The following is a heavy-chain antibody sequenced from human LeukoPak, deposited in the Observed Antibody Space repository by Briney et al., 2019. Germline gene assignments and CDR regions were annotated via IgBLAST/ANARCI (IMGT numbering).Heavy chain of an antibody. CDR1: GGSFSGYY. J-gene: IGHJ5*02. Sequence: PSETLSLTCAVYGGSFSGYYWSWIRQPPGKGLEWIGEINHSGSTNYNPSLKSRVTISVDTSKNQFSLKLSSVTAADTAVYYCARRDSSSWNGGNNWFDPWGQGTLVTVSS. CDR2: INHSGST. CDR3: ARRDSSSWNGGNNWFDP. D-gene: IGHD6-13*01. V-gene: IGHV4-34*01.